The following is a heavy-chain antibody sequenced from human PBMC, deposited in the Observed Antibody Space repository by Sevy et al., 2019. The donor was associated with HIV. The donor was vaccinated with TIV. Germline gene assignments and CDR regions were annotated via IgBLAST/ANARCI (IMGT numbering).Heavy chain of an antibody. CDR3: VKEVSEHSYSDY. CDR2: IGGSADYT. J-gene: IGHJ4*02. CDR1: GFTFSSYA. V-gene: IGHV3-23*01. Sequence: GSLRLSCVTSGFTFSSYAMSWVRQTPGKGLEWVSAIGGSADYTYYADSVKGRFTISRDNSKNTLYLQMNGLRAEDTAVYYCVKEVSEHSYSDYWGQGTLVTVSS. D-gene: IGHD3-10*01.